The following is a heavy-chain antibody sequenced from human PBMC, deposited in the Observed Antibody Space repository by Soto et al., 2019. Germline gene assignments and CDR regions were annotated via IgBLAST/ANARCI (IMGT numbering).Heavy chain of an antibody. D-gene: IGHD5-18*01. CDR2: ISGSGGST. Sequence: PWGCLALSCAASGFTFSSYAMSWVRQAPGKGLDWVSAISGSGGSTYYADSVKGRFTISRDNSKNTLYLQMNSLRAEDTAVYYCATPGPCTICGYSYGASFDYWGQGTLVTVSS. J-gene: IGHJ4*02. CDR3: ATPGPCTICGYSYGASFDY. CDR1: GFTFSSYA. V-gene: IGHV3-23*01.